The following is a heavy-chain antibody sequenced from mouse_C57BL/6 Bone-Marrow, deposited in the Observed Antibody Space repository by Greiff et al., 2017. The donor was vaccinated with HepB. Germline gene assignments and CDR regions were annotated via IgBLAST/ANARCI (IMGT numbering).Heavy chain of an antibody. J-gene: IGHJ2*01. Sequence: VQLQQPGAELVKPGASVKLSCKASGYTFTSYWMHWVKQRPGQGLEWIGMIHPNSGSTNYNEKFKSKATLTVDKSSSTAYMPLSSLTSEDSAVYYCARRGNRLRRAFDYWGQGTTLTVSS. CDR3: ARRGNRLRRAFDY. D-gene: IGHD2-4*01. CDR2: IHPNSGST. CDR1: GYTFTSYW. V-gene: IGHV1-64*01.